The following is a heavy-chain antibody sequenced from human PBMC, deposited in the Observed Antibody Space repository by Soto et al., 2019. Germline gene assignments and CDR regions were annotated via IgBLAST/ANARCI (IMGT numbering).Heavy chain of an antibody. V-gene: IGHV4-39*01. CDR2: IYYSVYT. Sequence: PSETLSLTRTVSGGSISSCSYYWGWIRQPPGKGLEWIGSIYYSVYTYYNPSLKSRVTISVDTSKNQFSLKLSSVTAAETAVYYCERNNFLIYVGCDYDMDVCCPTITVTVP. J-gene: IGHJ6*02. CDR1: GGSISSCSYY. D-gene: IGHD3-16*01. CDR3: ERNNFLIYVGCDYDMDV.